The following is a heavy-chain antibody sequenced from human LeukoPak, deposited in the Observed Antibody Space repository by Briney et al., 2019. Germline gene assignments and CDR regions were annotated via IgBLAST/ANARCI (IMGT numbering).Heavy chain of an antibody. CDR3: VGGPFDY. CDR1: GFTFSGSD. J-gene: IGHJ4*02. Sequence: GGSLRLSCAASGFTFSGSDMHWVRQASGKGLEWVGRIRSKANSYATAYAASVKGRFTISRDDSKNTAYLQMNSLKTEDTAVYYCVGGPFDYWGQGTLVTVSS. D-gene: IGHD4-23*01. V-gene: IGHV3-73*01. CDR2: IRSKANSYAT.